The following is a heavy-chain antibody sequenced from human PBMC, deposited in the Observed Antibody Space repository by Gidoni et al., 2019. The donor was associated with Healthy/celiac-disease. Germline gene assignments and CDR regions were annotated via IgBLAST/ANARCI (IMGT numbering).Heavy chain of an antibody. CDR2: IYYSGST. V-gene: IGHV4-59*01. CDR3: ARGGCGTSCYAYYYYMDV. Sequence: QVQLQESGPGLVKPSETLSLTCPVSGGSISSYYWSWIRQPPGKGLEWIGYIYYSGSTNYNPSLKSRVTISVDTSKNQFSLKLSSVTAADTAVYYCARGGCGTSCYAYYYYMDVWGKGTTVTVSS. CDR1: GGSISSYY. J-gene: IGHJ6*03. D-gene: IGHD2-2*01.